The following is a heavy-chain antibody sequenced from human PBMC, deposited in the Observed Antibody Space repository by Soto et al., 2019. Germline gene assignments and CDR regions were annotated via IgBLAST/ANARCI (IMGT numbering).Heavy chain of an antibody. V-gene: IGHV3-21*06. CDR1: GFSFRSYY. CDR3: ARVGTDYGSGSPYYSDY. D-gene: IGHD3-10*01. Sequence: PGGSLRLSCAAPGFSFRSYYMNWVRQAPGRGLEWVSSISPSSSFLSYADSVKGRFTISRDNVKNSVNLQMNSLRAEDTAVYYCARVGTDYGSGSPYYSDYWGQGTLVTAPQ. J-gene: IGHJ4*02. CDR2: ISPSSSFL.